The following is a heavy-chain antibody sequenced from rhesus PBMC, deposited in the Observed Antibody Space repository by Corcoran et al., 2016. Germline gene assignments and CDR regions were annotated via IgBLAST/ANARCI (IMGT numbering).Heavy chain of an antibody. V-gene: IGHV4-99*02. CDR3: VRGSAPEN. D-gene: IGHD2-39*01. CDR1: GYSMTSGYY. Sequence: QVQLQESGPGLVKPSETLSLTCAVSGYSMTSGYYWGWIRQSPGKGLEYIGEISGHIGSPHHNPPLRSRVTISKDTSKNQFSLKLSSVTAADTAVYYCVRGSAPENWGQGVLVTVSS. J-gene: IGHJ4*01. CDR2: ISGHIGSP.